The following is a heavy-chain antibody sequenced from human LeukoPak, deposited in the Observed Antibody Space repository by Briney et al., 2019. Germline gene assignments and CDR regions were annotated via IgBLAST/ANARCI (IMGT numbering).Heavy chain of an antibody. CDR3: ARVGSSRGHEYYYYYYYMDV. Sequence: SETLSLTCTVSGGSISSSGYYWGWIRQPPGKGLEWIGSIYYSGSTYYNPSLKSRVTISVDTSRNQFSLKLSSVTAADTAVYYCARVGSSRGHEYYYYYYYMDVWGKGTTVTVSS. D-gene: IGHD6-6*01. CDR2: IYYSGST. V-gene: IGHV4-39*07. CDR1: GGSISSSGYY. J-gene: IGHJ6*03.